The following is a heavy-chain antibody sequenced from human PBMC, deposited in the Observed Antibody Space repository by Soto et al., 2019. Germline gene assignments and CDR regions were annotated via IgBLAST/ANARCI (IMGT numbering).Heavy chain of an antibody. V-gene: IGHV1-8*01. Sequence: ASVKVSCKASGYTFTSYDINWVRQATGQGLEWMGWMNPNSGNTGYAQKFQGGVTMTRNTSISTAYMELSSLRSEDTAVYYCARTRYSYGVRGLGYWGQGTLVTVSS. CDR1: GYTFTSYD. D-gene: IGHD5-18*01. CDR2: MNPNSGNT. CDR3: ARTRYSYGVRGLGY. J-gene: IGHJ4*02.